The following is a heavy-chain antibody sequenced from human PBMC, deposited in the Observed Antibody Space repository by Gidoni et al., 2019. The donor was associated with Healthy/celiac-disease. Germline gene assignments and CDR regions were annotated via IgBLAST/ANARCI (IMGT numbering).Heavy chain of an antibody. CDR3: ARVTGTGVGSIWFDP. V-gene: IGHV4-30-4*01. D-gene: IGHD1-7*01. J-gene: IGHJ5*02. Sequence: QVQLQESGPGLVKPSQTLSLTCTVSGGSISSGDYYWSWIRQPPGKGLEWIGYIDYSGSTYYNPSLKSRVTISVDTSKNQFSLKLSSVTAADTAVYYCARVTGTGVGSIWFDPWGQGTLVTVSS. CDR1: GGSISSGDYY. CDR2: IDYSGST.